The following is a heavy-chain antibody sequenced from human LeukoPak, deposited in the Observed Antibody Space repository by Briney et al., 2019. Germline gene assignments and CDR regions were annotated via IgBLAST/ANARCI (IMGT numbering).Heavy chain of an antibody. D-gene: IGHD3-16*01. CDR2: ISYDGSNK. CDR3: ARDPWGIHAY. CDR1: GFTFSSYA. J-gene: IGHJ4*02. Sequence: GGSLRLSCAASGFTFSSYAMHGVRQAPGKGLEWVAVISYDGSNKYYADSVKGRFTISRDNAKNSLYLQMNSLRAEDTAIYYCARDPWGIHAYWGQGTLVTVSS. V-gene: IGHV3-30-3*01.